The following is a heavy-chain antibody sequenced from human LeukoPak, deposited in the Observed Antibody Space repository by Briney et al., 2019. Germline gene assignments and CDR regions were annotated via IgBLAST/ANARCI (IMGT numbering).Heavy chain of an antibody. J-gene: IGHJ4*02. Sequence: ASVKVSCKASGYTFTGYYMHWVRQAPGQGLEWMGWINPNSGGTNYAQKFQGRVTMTRDMSISTAYMDLNRLRSDDTAVYFCARDPGENYSDYWGQGTLVTVSS. D-gene: IGHD3-10*01. CDR3: ARDPGENYSDY. CDR1: GYTFTGYY. V-gene: IGHV1-2*02. CDR2: INPNSGGT.